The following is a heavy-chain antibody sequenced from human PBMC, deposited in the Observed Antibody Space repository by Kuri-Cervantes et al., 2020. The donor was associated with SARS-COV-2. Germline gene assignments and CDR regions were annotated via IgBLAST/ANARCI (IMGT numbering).Heavy chain of an antibody. CDR1: GFTFSSYC. CDR2: IKQDGSEK. CDR3: ARDRGNYYGMDV. Sequence: GGSLRLFCAASGFTFSSYCMSWVHQAPGKGLEWVANIKQDGSEKYYVDSVKGRFTISRDNAKNSLYLQMNSLRAEDTAVYYCARDRGNYYGMDVWGQGTKVTVSS. D-gene: IGHD3-10*01. J-gene: IGHJ6*02. V-gene: IGHV3-7*03.